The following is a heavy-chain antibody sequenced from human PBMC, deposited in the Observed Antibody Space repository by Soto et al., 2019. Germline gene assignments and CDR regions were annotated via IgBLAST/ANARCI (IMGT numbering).Heavy chain of an antibody. CDR3: ARGQGAAIGDYYYHGMDV. CDR1: GGSIRSGGYY. J-gene: IGHJ6*02. CDR2: IYYSGNT. D-gene: IGHD2-2*02. Sequence: SETLSLTCTVSGGSIRSGGYYWSWVRQNPRRGLEWIGNIYYSGNTYYNPSLKSRLTISVDTSKNQFSLNLSSVTAADTAVYYCARGQGAAIGDYYYHGMDVWGQGTTVTVSS. V-gene: IGHV4-31*03.